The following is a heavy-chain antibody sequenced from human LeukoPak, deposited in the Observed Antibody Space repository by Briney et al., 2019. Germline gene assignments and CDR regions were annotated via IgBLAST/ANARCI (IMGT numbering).Heavy chain of an antibody. D-gene: IGHD5-12*01. J-gene: IGHJ6*02. CDR3: ARHLRGYSGYDLSLDYYYGMDV. CDR1: GYSFTSYW. V-gene: IGHV5-51*01. Sequence: GESLKISCKGSGYSFTSYWIGWVRQMPGKGLEWMGIIYPGDSDTRCSPSFQGQVTISADKSISTAYLQWSSLKASDTAMYYCARHLRGYSGYDLSLDYYYGMDVWGQGTTVTVSS. CDR2: IYPGDSDT.